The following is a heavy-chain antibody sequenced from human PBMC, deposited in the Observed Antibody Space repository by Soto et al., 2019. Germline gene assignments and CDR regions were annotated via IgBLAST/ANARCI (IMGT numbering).Heavy chain of an antibody. J-gene: IGHJ4*02. Sequence: GESLKISCKGSGYSFTTYWIGWVRQMPGKGLEWMGVIYPGESDTRLSTSFQGQVTISVDMSISTAYLQWSSLKASDTAMYYCARQADHYDRNSFGYWGQGTLVTVSS. D-gene: IGHD3-22*01. CDR2: IYPGESDT. CDR3: ARQADHYDRNSFGY. V-gene: IGHV5-51*01. CDR1: GYSFTTYW.